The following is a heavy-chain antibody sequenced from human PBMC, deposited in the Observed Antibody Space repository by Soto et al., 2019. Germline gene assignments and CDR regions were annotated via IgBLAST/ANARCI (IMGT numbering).Heavy chain of an antibody. V-gene: IGHV4-30-4*01. CDR2: IYYSGST. J-gene: IGHJ6*02. Sequence: QVQLQESGPGLVKPSQTLSLTCTVSGGSISSGDYYWSWIRQPPGKGLEWIGYIYYSGSTYYNPSLKSRVTISVDSSKNQFSLKLSSVTAADTAVYYCARDTRCCSGGSCQVSGMDVWGQGTTVTVSS. D-gene: IGHD2-15*01. CDR3: ARDTRCCSGGSCQVSGMDV. CDR1: GGSISSGDYY.